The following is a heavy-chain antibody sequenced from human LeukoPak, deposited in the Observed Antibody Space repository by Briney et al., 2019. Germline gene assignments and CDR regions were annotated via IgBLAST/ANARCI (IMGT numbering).Heavy chain of an antibody. CDR3: AREALIVGATTFLDY. J-gene: IGHJ4*02. Sequence: GGSLRLSCAASGFTFSDYYMSWIRQAPGKGLEWVSYISSSSHAIYYADSVKGRFTISRDNAKNSLYLQMNSLRAEDTAVYYCAREALIVGATTFLDYWGQGTLVTVSS. CDR2: ISSSSHAI. CDR1: GFTFSDYY. V-gene: IGHV3-11*01. D-gene: IGHD1-26*01.